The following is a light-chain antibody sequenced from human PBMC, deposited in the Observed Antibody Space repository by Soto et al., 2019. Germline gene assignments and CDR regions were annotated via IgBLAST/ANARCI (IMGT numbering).Light chain of an antibody. Sequence: EIVLTQSPATLSLSPGERATLSCRASQSVSSYLSWYQQKPVQAPRLLIFDVSKRATGIPARFSGSWSGTDFTLTISSLKPEDFAVYYCQKRVNGPTFGGGTKVEIK. CDR2: DVS. CDR3: QKRVNGPT. CDR1: QSVSSY. J-gene: IGKJ4*01. V-gene: IGKV3-11*01.